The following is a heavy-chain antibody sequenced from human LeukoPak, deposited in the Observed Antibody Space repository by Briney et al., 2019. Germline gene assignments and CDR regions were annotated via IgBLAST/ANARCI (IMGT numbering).Heavy chain of an antibody. Sequence: PGGSLRLSCAASGFTFSSYEMNWVRQAPGKGLEWVSYISSSGSTIYYADPVKGRFTISRDNAKNSLYLQMNSLRAEDTAVYYCARETGENAFDIWGQGTMVTVSS. CDR3: ARETGENAFDI. CDR1: GFTFSSYE. J-gene: IGHJ3*02. D-gene: IGHD7-27*01. CDR2: ISSSGSTI. V-gene: IGHV3-48*03.